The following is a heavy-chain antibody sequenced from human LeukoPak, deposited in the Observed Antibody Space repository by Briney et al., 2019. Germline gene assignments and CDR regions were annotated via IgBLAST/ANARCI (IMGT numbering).Heavy chain of an antibody. V-gene: IGHV3-21*01. CDR2: ISSSSSYI. D-gene: IGHD2/OR15-2a*01. Sequence: GGSLRLSCAASGFTFSSYSMNWVRQAPGKGLEWVSSISSSSSYIYYADSVKGRFTISRDNAKNSLYLQMNSLRAEDTAVYYCAGVSTANVYYFDYWGREPWSPSPQ. CDR1: GFTFSSYS. J-gene: IGHJ4*02. CDR3: AGVSTANVYYFDY.